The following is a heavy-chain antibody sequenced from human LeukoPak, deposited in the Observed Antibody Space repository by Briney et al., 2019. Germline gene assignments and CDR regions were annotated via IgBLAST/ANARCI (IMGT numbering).Heavy chain of an antibody. V-gene: IGHV4-59*01. CDR3: ARTRYDSSPYYFDY. CDR1: GGSISGYY. CDR2: IYYSGST. J-gene: IGHJ4*02. D-gene: IGHD3-22*01. Sequence: PSETLSLTCTVSGGSISGYYWSWIRQPPGKGLEWIGYIYYSGSTNYNPSLKSRVTISVDTSKNQFSLKLSSVTAADTAVYYCARTRYDSSPYYFDYWGQGTLVTVPS.